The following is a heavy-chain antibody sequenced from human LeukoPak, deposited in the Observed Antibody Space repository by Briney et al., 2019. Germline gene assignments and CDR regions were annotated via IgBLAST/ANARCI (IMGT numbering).Heavy chain of an antibody. D-gene: IGHD5-24*01. J-gene: IGHJ6*03. CDR1: GGSISSSSYY. Sequence: KPSETLSLTCTVSGGSISSSSYYWGWIRQPPGEGLEWIGSIYYSGSTYYNPSLKSRVTISVDTSKNQFSLKLSSVTAADTAVYYCARAGVEMATIWYYYYMDVWGKGTTVTVSS. V-gene: IGHV4-39*07. CDR3: ARAGVEMATIWYYYYMDV. CDR2: IYYSGST.